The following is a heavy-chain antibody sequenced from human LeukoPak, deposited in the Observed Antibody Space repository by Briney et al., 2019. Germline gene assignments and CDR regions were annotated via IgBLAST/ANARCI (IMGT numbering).Heavy chain of an antibody. CDR3: ARDKGRYYDFWSGYHTFDY. D-gene: IGHD3-3*01. CDR1: GFTFSSYS. Sequence: AGGSLRLSCAASGFTFSSYSMNWVRQAPGKGLEWVSYISSSSSTIYCADSVKGRFTISRDNAKNSLYLQMNSLRAEDTAVYYCARDKGRYYDFWSGYHTFDYWGQGTLVTVSS. V-gene: IGHV3-48*01. J-gene: IGHJ4*02. CDR2: ISSSSSTI.